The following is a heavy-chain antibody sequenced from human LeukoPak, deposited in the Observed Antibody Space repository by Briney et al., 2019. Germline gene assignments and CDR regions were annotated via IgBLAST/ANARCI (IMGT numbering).Heavy chain of an antibody. CDR3: ARSPRSLRIAAAGYHLGFP. J-gene: IGHJ5*02. V-gene: IGHV1-18*01. CDR2: ISAYNGNT. CDR1: GYTFTSYG. D-gene: IGHD6-13*01. Sequence: ASVKVSCKASGYTFTSYGISWMRQAPGQGLEWMGWISAYNGNTNYAQKLQGRVTMTTDTSTSTAYMELRSLRSDDTAVYYCARSPRSLRIAAAGYHLGFPWGQGTLVTVSS.